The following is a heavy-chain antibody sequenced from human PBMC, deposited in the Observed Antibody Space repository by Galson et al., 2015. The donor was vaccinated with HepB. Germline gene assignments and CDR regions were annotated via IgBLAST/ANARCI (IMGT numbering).Heavy chain of an antibody. Sequence: SVKVSCKASGYTFTGYYMHWVRQAPAQGLEWMGWINPKSGGTNYAQKFQGRVTMTRDTSIGAANMELSSLRSDDTALYYCARGKSYYDSSGYLGGRYAFDIWGQGTMVTVSS. V-gene: IGHV1-2*02. CDR1: GYTFTGYY. CDR3: ARGKSYYDSSGYLGGRYAFDI. D-gene: IGHD3-22*01. CDR2: INPKSGGT. J-gene: IGHJ3*02.